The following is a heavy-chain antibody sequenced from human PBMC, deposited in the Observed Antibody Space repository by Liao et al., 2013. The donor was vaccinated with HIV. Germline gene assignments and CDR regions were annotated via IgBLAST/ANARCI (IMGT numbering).Heavy chain of an antibody. CDR1: GGSISSSNYY. Sequence: QVQLQESGPGLVKPSQTLSLTCTVSGGSISSSNYYWGWIRQPPGKGLEWIGHIYHSGSTYYSPSLKSRLVLSVDASENQVSLKLSSVTAADTAVYYCAGTGTYAYSYFDSWGQGTLVTVSS. J-gene: IGHJ4*02. V-gene: IGHV4-30-4*08. D-gene: IGHD3-16*01. CDR2: IYHSGST. CDR3: AGTGTYAYSYFDS.